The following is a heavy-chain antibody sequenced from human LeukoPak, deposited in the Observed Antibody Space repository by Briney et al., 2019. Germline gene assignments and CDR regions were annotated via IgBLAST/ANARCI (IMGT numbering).Heavy chain of an antibody. CDR3: ARGVRYGSGSYRAKNWFDP. CDR1: GGSFSGYY. D-gene: IGHD3-10*01. J-gene: IGHJ5*02. V-gene: IGHV4-34*01. Sequence: PSETLSLTCAVYGGSFSGYYWSWIRQPPGKGLEWIGEINHSGSTNYNPSLKSRVTISVDTSKNQSSLKLSSVTAADTAVYYCARGVRYGSGSYRAKNWFDPWGQGTLVTVSS. CDR2: INHSGST.